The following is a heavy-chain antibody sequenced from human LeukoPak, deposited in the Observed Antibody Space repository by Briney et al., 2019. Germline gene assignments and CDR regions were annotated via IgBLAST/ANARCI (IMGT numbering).Heavy chain of an antibody. Sequence: SETLSLTCTVSGGSISSGSYYWSWIRQPAGKGLEWIGRIYTSGSTNYNPSLKSRVTISVDTSKNQFSLKLSSVTAADTAVYYCARAEEAVLRYFDWLPDAFDIWGQGTMVTVSS. CDR3: ARAEEAVLRYFDWLPDAFDI. J-gene: IGHJ3*02. CDR2: IYTSGST. CDR1: GGSISSGSYY. D-gene: IGHD3-9*01. V-gene: IGHV4-61*02.